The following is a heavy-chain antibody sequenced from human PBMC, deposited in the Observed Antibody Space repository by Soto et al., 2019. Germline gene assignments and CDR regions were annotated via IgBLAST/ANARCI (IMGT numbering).Heavy chain of an antibody. CDR1: GLNFEKCG. V-gene: IGHV3-21*04. Sequence: GGSLRLSCAASGLNFEKCGMNWVRQPPGKGPEWLASISPSSTYIRYADSVKGRFTISRDNARNSLSLQMMNLRADDTAIYYCATDTGDIAVMPATTWGQGTLVTVSS. CDR2: ISPSSTYI. CDR3: ATDTGDIAVMPATT. J-gene: IGHJ4*02. D-gene: IGHD2-15*01.